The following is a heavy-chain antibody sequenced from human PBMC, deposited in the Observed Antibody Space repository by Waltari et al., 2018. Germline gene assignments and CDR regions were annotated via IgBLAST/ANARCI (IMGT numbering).Heavy chain of an antibody. CDR3: ATGGWGFYLGY. CDR2: FSTSSDYM. Sequence: EVQLVESGGGLVRPGGSLRLSCAASGLTFSSYNMNWVRQAPGKGRGLVLSFSTSSDYMHYADSVKGRFTVSRDNAKGSLYLQLNSLRAEDTAVYYCATGGWGFYLGYWGQGTLVTVSS. J-gene: IGHJ4*02. CDR1: GLTFSSYN. D-gene: IGHD7-27*01. V-gene: IGHV3-21*02.